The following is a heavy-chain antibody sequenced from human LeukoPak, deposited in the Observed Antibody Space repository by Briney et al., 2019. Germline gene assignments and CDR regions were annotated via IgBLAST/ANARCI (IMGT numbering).Heavy chain of an antibody. V-gene: IGHV4-39*07. Sequence: SETLSLTCSVSGGAITSSSYYWGWIRQPPGKGLEWIGSIYYRGRTYYNPSLKSRVIISADTSKTQLSLKLSSVTAADTAMYYCARAAAGSLDAFDIWGQGTMVTVSS. J-gene: IGHJ3*02. D-gene: IGHD6-13*01. CDR3: ARAAAGSLDAFDI. CDR2: IYYRGRT. CDR1: GGAITSSSYY.